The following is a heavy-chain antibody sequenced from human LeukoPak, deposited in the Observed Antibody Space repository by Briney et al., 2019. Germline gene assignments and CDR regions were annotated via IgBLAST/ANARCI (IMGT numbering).Heavy chain of an antibody. CDR3: AKDRTYSGYDALDY. V-gene: IGHV3-9*01. Sequence: GGSLRLSCAASGFNFDDYSMHWIRQAPGKGLEWVSGISWNSGIAGYADSVKGRFTISRDNAKNSLYLQMNSLRTEDTALYYCAKDRTYSGYDALDYWGQGTLVTVSS. J-gene: IGHJ4*02. CDR2: ISWNSGIA. CDR1: GFNFDDYS. D-gene: IGHD5-12*01.